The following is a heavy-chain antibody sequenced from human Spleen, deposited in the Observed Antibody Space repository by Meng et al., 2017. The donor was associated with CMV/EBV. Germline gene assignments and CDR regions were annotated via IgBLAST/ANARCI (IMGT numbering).Heavy chain of an antibody. J-gene: IGHJ6*02. Sequence: SETLSLTCTVSGYSISSGYYWGWIRQPPGKGLEWIGSIYHSGSTYYNPSLKSRVTISVDTSKNQFSLKLSSVTAADTAVYYCARNSGWYTPYYYYGMDVWGQGTTVTVSS. CDR2: IYHSGST. D-gene: IGHD6-19*01. CDR3: ARNSGWYTPYYYYGMDV. CDR1: GYSISSGYY. V-gene: IGHV4-38-2*02.